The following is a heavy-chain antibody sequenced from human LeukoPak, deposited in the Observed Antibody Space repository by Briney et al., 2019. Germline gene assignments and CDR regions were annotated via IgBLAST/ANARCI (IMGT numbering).Heavy chain of an antibody. CDR2: ISSSSSYI. Sequence: GGSLRLSCAASGFTFSDYYMSWIRQAPGKGLEWVSYISSSSSYIYYADSVKGRFTISRDNAKNSLYLQMNSLRAEDTAVYYCARAYDSSKGDYWGQGTLVTVSS. CDR1: GFTFSDYY. V-gene: IGHV3-11*06. CDR3: ARAYDSSKGDY. D-gene: IGHD3-22*01. J-gene: IGHJ4*02.